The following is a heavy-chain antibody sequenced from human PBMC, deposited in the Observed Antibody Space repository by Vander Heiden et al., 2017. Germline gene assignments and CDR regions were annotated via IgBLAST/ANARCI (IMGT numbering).Heavy chain of an antibody. D-gene: IGHD6-19*01. Sequence: EVQLVDSGGGLIQPGGSLRLSCAASGFTVSSNDRSWVRQAAGKGLEWVSVIYSGGSTYYADAVKGRFTISRDNSKNTLHLQMNSLRAEDTAVYYCARDEGRTVAGIVYWGQGTLVTVSS. V-gene: IGHV3-53*01. CDR2: IYSGGST. J-gene: IGHJ4*02. CDR3: ARDEGRTVAGIVY. CDR1: GFTVSSND.